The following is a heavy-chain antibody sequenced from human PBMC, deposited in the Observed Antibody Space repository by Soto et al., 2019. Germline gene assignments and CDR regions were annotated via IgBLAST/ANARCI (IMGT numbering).Heavy chain of an antibody. Sequence: PWGSLRLSCAASGFTFYDYAIHFFRQSPCKCLEWVSGISWNSGSIGYADSVKGRFTISRDNAKNSLYLQMNSLRAEDTALYYCAKDMRREGYCSGGSCSYYFDYWGQGTLVTVSS. V-gene: IGHV3-9*01. CDR3: AKDMRREGYCSGGSCSYYFDY. D-gene: IGHD2-15*01. CDR1: GFTFYDYA. CDR2: ISWNSGSI. J-gene: IGHJ4*02.